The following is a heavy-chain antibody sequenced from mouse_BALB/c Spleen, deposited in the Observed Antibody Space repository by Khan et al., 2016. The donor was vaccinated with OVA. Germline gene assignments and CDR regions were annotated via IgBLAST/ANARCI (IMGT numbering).Heavy chain of an antibody. V-gene: IGHV1S56*01. CDR3: AREGVRGVAMDY. CDR2: IYPGDGST. CDR1: GYTFTAYD. D-gene: IGHD1-1*01. Sequence: QVQLKESGPELVKPGASVKISCKASGYTFTAYDINWVKQRPGQGLEWIGWIYPGDGSTQYNEDFKGKATLTADRSSNTAYMQLSSLPSENSAVYVCAREGVRGVAMDYWGQGTSVAVSS. J-gene: IGHJ4*01.